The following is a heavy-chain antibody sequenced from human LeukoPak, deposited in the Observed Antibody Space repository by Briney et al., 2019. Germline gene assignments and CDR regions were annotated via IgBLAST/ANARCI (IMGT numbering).Heavy chain of an antibody. CDR3: AKGRGSPYYFEY. D-gene: IGHD1-26*01. CDR2: ISGSGAST. CDR1: GFTFSSFA. Sequence: GGSLRLSCAASGFTFSSFAMTWVRQAPGKGLEWVSAISGSGASTYYADSVKGRFTISRDNSKNTLYLQMNSLRAEDTAVYYYAKGRGSPYYFEYWGQGTLVTVSS. V-gene: IGHV3-23*01. J-gene: IGHJ4*02.